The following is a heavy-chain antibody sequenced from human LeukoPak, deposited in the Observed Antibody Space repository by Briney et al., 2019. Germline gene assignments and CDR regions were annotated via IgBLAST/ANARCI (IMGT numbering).Heavy chain of an antibody. CDR2: IIPIFGTA. J-gene: IGHJ4*02. Sequence: ASVKVSCKASGYTFTGYYMHWVRQAPGQGLEWMGGIIPIFGTANYAQKFQGRVTITTDESTSTAYMELSSLRSEDTAVYYCAHGSYGPGSFDYWGQGTLVTVSS. CDR1: GYTFTGYY. V-gene: IGHV1-69*05. CDR3: AHGSYGPGSFDY. D-gene: IGHD5-18*01.